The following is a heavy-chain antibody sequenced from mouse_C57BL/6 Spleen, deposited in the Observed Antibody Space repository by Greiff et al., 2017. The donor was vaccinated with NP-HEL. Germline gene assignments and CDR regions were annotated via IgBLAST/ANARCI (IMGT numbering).Heavy chain of an antibody. CDR2: IHPNSGST. J-gene: IGHJ2*01. CDR1: GYTFTSYW. V-gene: IGHV1-64*01. CDR3: ARDHGSSHPYFDY. D-gene: IGHD1-1*01. Sequence: QVQLQQPGAELVKPGASVKLSCKASGYTFTSYWMHWVKQRPGQGLEWIGMIHPNSGSTNYNEKFKSKATLTVDKSSSTAYMQLSSLTSEDSAVYYCARDHGSSHPYFDYWGQGTTLTVSS.